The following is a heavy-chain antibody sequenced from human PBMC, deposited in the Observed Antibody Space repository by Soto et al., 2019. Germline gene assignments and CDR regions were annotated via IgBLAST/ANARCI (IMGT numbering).Heavy chain of an antibody. CDR2: IIPIFGTA. V-gene: IGHV1-69*01. J-gene: IGHJ4*02. CDR3: ARERSMITQTRAAFDY. CDR1: GGTFSSYA. D-gene: IGHD3-16*01. Sequence: QVQLVQSGAEVKKPGSSVKVSCKASGGTFSSYAISWVRQAPGQGLEWMGGIIPIFGTANYAQKFQGRVTIAADESTRTAYMELSSLRSEDTAVYYCARERSMITQTRAAFDYWGQGTLVTVSS.